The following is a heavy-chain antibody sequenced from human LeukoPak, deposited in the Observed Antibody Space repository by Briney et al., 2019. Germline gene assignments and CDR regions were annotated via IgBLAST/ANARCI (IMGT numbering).Heavy chain of an antibody. CDR1: GFTFSSYA. Sequence: PGRSLRLSCAASGFTFSSYAMHWVRQAPGKGLEWVAIISYDGSNKYYADSVKGRFTISRDNSKNTLYLQMNSLRAEDTAMYYCAREKESKDYYGIDVWGQGTTVTVSS. V-gene: IGHV3-30-3*01. CDR2: ISYDGSNK. CDR3: AREKESKDYYGIDV. J-gene: IGHJ6*02.